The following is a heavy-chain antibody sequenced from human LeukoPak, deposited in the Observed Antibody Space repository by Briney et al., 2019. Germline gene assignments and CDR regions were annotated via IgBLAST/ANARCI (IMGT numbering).Heavy chain of an antibody. CDR2: ISAYDGNT. D-gene: IGHD3-3*01. V-gene: IGHV1-18*01. CDR3: ARHGSPVIWSAYYY. J-gene: IGHJ4*02. Sequence: ASVKVSCKASGGTFSSYAISWVRQAPGQGLEWMGWISAYDGNTNYAQKLQGRVTMTTDTSTTTAYMELRSLRSDDTAVYYCARHGSPVIWSAYYYWGQGTLVTVSS. CDR1: GGTFSSYA.